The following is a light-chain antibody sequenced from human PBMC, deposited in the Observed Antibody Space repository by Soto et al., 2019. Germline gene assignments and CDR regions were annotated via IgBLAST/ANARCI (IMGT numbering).Light chain of an antibody. CDR3: QQYYDWPPWT. CDR1: QSISSSY. Sequence: EIVLTQSPGTLSLSPGERATLSCRASQSISSSYLAWYQQKPGQAPRLLIYDASSRATGIPDRFSGSGSGTDFTLTISRLEPEDFAVYYCQQYYDWPPWTFGQGTKV. CDR2: DAS. J-gene: IGKJ1*01. V-gene: IGKV3-20*01.